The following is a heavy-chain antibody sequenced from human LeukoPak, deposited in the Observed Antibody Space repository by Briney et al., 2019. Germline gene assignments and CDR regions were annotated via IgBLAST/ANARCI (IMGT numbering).Heavy chain of an antibody. D-gene: IGHD3-22*01. V-gene: IGHV3-7*01. J-gene: IGHJ4*02. Sequence: GGSLRLSCAASGXTFXNYYMNWVRQAPXKXLEWVATINQDGSEKFYVDSVKGRFTISRDSAKKSLYLQMNSLRAEDTAVYYCARYFDGSGYYDSFDHWGQGTLVTVSS. CDR3: ARYFDGSGYYDSFDH. CDR1: GXTFXNYY. CDR2: INQDGSEK.